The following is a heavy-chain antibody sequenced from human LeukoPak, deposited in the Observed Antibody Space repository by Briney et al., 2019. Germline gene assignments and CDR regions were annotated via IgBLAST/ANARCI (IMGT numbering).Heavy chain of an antibody. V-gene: IGHV3-23*01. D-gene: IGHD3-22*01. CDR2: ISGSGGST. Sequence: GGSLRLSCAASGFTFSSYAMSWVRQAPGKGLEWVSAISGSGGSTYYADSVKGRFTISRDNAKNSLYLQMNSLRAEDTAVYYCARDRSYYDSSAEPWGQGTLVTVSS. J-gene: IGHJ5*02. CDR1: GFTFSSYA. CDR3: ARDRSYYDSSAEP.